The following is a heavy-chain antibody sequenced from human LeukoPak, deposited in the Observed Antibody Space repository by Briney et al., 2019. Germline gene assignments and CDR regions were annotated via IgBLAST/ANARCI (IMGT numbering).Heavy chain of an antibody. Sequence: GGSLRLSCAASGFTVSNNYMSWVRQAPGKGLEWVSVIYSGGSTYYADSVKGRFTISRDNSKSTLYLQMSSLRAEDTAVYYCARYNLTSTFEYWGQGTLVTVSS. CDR2: IYSGGST. CDR3: ARYNLTSTFEY. D-gene: IGHD1-1*01. J-gene: IGHJ4*02. CDR1: GFTVSNNY. V-gene: IGHV3-66*01.